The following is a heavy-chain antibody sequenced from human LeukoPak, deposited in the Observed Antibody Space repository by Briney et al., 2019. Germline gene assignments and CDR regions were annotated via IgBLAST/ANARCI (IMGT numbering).Heavy chain of an antibody. Sequence: SETPSLTCTVSGGSISSGTYYWAWIRQPPGTGLEWIGTIYHSGSTYYNPSLKTRVTISVDTSKNQFSLNLTSLTAADTAVYYCARDRKYYYHMDVWGKGTTVTVSS. CDR3: ARDRKYYYHMDV. V-gene: IGHV4-39*07. J-gene: IGHJ6*03. CDR2: IYHSGST. CDR1: GGSISSGTYY. D-gene: IGHD1-14*01.